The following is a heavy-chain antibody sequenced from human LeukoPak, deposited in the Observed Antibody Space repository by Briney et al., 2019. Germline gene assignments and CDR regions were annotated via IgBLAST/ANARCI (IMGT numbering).Heavy chain of an antibody. Sequence: ASVKVSCKASGYTFTSYGISWVRQAPGQGLEWMGWISGYNGNTNYAQKFRGRVTMTTDTSTSTVYMELRSLRSDDTAVYYCARDNSSSTRENWGQGTQVTV. CDR3: ARDNSSSTREN. CDR1: GYTFTSYG. J-gene: IGHJ4*02. V-gene: IGHV1-18*01. CDR2: ISGYNGNT. D-gene: IGHD6-13*01.